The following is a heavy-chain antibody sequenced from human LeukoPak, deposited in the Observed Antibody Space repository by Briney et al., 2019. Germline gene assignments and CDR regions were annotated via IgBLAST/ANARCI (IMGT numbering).Heavy chain of an antibody. CDR2: INPSGGST. CDR1: GYTFTSYY. CDR3: ARDLRLNYYDSSGGFDY. D-gene: IGHD3-22*01. Sequence: ASVKVSCKASGYTFTSYYMHWVRQAPGQGLEWMGIINPSGGSTSYAQKFQGRVTMTRDTSTSTVYMELSSLRSEDTAVYYCARDLRLNYYDSSGGFDYWGQGTLVTVSS. V-gene: IGHV1-46*01. J-gene: IGHJ4*02.